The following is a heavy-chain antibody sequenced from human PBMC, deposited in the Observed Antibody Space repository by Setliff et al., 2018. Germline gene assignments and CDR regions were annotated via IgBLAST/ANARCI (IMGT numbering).Heavy chain of an antibody. D-gene: IGHD5-18*01. CDR2: ISSDGSSI. Sequence: GGSLRLSCAASGFTFSSDAMTWVRQAPGKGLEWVSIISSDGSSIYYADSVEGRFTMSRDSSTNTLYLQMNSLRGEDTAVYYCAKDLSSNTAASYFFDLWGQGTQVTVSS. CDR1: GFTFSSDA. J-gene: IGHJ4*02. CDR3: AKDLSSNTAASYFFDL. V-gene: IGHV3-23*03.